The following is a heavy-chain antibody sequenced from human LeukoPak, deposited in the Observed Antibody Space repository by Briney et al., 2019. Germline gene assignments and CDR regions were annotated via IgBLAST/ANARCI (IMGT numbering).Heavy chain of an antibody. V-gene: IGHV3-74*01. Sequence: PGGSLRLSCAASGFTFSSYYMHWVRQAPGKGLVWVSRINSDGSDTNYADSVKGRFTISRDNAKNTLYLQMNSLRAEDTAVYYCAKKQAEPGTLGNYFDYWGQGTLVTVSS. CDR3: AKKQAEPGTLGNYFDY. J-gene: IGHJ4*02. CDR2: INSDGSDT. D-gene: IGHD7-27*01. CDR1: GFTFSSYY.